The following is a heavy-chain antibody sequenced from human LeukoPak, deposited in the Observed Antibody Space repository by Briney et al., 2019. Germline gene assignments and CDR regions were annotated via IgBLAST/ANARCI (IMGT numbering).Heavy chain of an antibody. V-gene: IGHV1-69*05. CDR3: AYGRTSYSSSPKEDYYYYMDV. CDR1: GGTFSSYA. CDR2: IIPIFGTA. J-gene: IGHJ6*03. Sequence: SVKVSCKASGGTFSSYAISWVRQAPGQGLEWMGGIIPIFGTANYAQKFQGRVTITTDESTSTAYMELSSLRSEDTAVYYCAYGRTSYSSSPKEDYYYYMDVWGKGTTVAVSS. D-gene: IGHD6-6*01.